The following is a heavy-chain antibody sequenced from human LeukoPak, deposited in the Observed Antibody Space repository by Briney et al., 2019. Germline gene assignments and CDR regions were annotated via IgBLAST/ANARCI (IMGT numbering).Heavy chain of an antibody. CDR1: GFTFSSYG. CDR2: ISYDGSNK. D-gene: IGHD3-3*01. CDR3: AKEGGGYYDFWSGYYTPTYYYYYGMDI. J-gene: IGHJ6*02. Sequence: GGSLRLSCAASGFTFSSYGMHWVRQAPGKGLEWVAVISYDGSNKYYADSVKGRFTISRDNSKNTLYLQMNNLRAEDTAVYYCAKEGGGYYDFWSGYYTPTYYYYYGMDIWGQGTTVTVSS. V-gene: IGHV3-30*18.